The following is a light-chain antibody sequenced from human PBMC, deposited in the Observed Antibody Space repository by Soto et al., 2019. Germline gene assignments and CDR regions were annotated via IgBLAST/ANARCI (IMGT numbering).Light chain of an antibody. CDR1: SSDVGGYNY. V-gene: IGLV2-14*01. Sequence: QSALTQPASVSGSPGQSITISCTGTSSDVGGYNYVSWYQQHPGKAPKLMIYEVSNRPSGVSNRFSGSKSGNTASLTISGLQAEDDADYYCTSYTTTSTPLVFGGGTKVTVL. CDR2: EVS. CDR3: TSYTTTSTPLV. J-gene: IGLJ3*02.